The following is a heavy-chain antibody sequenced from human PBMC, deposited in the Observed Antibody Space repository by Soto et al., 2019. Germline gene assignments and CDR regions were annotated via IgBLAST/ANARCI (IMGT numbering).Heavy chain of an antibody. D-gene: IGHD6-13*01. CDR2: IWYNGSNK. J-gene: IGHJ4*02. V-gene: IGHV3-33*01. CDR3: ARDSSRAAAGFDY. Sequence: WGSLRLSCAASGFTFSSYGMHWVRQAPGKGLEWVAVIWYNGSNKYYADSVKGRFTISRDNSKNTLYLQMNSLRAEDTAVYYCARDSSRAAAGFDYWGQGTLVTVYS. CDR1: GFTFSSYG.